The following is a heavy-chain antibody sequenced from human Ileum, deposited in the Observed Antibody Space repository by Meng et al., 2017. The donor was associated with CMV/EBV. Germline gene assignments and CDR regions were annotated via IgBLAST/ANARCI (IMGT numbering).Heavy chain of an antibody. V-gene: IGHV3-21*01. CDR2: ISSSSSYI. D-gene: IGHD3-3*01. CDR3: ARPGVFLEWLLWDYYYYGMDV. CDR1: GFTFSSYS. Sequence: GESLKISCAASGFTFSSYSMNWVRQAPGKGLEWVSSISSSSSYIYYADSVKGRFTISRDNAKNSLYLQMNSLRAEDTAVYYCARPGVFLEWLLWDYYYYGMDVWGQGTTVTVYS. J-gene: IGHJ6*01.